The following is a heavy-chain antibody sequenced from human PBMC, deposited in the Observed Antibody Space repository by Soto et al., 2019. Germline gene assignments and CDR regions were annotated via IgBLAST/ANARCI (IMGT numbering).Heavy chain of an antibody. CDR1: GGSISNYY. Sequence: SETLSLTCTVSGGSISNYYWSWIRQPPGKGLDWIAYIYYSGSANYNPSLKSRVAVSVDASRNQFSLKLTSVSAADTAIYYCATLKFYSGLLTGYYIICFDPWGQGTLVTVSS. J-gene: IGHJ5*02. D-gene: IGHD3-9*01. CDR2: IYYSGSA. CDR3: ATLKFYSGLLTGYYIICFDP. V-gene: IGHV4-59*08.